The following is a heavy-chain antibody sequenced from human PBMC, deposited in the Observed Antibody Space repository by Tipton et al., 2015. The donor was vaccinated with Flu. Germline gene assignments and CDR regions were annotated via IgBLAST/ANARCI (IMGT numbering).Heavy chain of an antibody. J-gene: IGHJ4*02. CDR2: NNHSGST. Sequence: TLSLTCAVYGGSFSGYYWSWIRQPPGKGLEWIGENNHSGSTYYSPSLKSRVTISADTSNNQFSLRLSSVTAADTAMYYCTRSLRNSSGSPGYWGQGTLVTVSS. D-gene: IGHD3-22*01. V-gene: IGHV4-34*01. CDR3: TRSLRNSSGSPGY. CDR1: GGSFSGYY.